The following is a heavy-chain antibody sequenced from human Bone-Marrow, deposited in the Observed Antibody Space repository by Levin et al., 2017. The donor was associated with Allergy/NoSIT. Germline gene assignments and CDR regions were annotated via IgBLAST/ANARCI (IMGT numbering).Heavy chain of an antibody. CDR3: ATLGPGSRYPRIDF. Sequence: PSETLSLTCTVSGVSLTSHDYYWGWIRQPPGKGLEWIGTMYASLGTKYNPSLKSRVNMSADKSKNQFTLTMRSMTAADTAVFYCATLGPGSRYPRIDFWGQGTLVTVSS. J-gene: IGHJ4*02. V-gene: IGHV4-39*01. CDR2: MYASLGT. D-gene: IGHD3-9*01. CDR1: GVSLTSHDYY.